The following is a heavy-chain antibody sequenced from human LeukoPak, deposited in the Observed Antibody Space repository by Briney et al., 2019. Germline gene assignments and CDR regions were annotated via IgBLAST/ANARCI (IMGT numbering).Heavy chain of an antibody. V-gene: IGHV3-23*01. J-gene: IGHJ4*02. Sequence: PGGSLRVSCEASGFSFSSYGMSWVRQAPGEGLQWVSGFSASDDSRYYADSVKGRFTISRDNSKNTLYLQMNSLRAEDTAVYYCAKNIGGFDYWGQGTLVTVSS. CDR2: FSASDDSR. CDR3: AKNIGGFDY. CDR1: GFSFSSYG. D-gene: IGHD4-23*01.